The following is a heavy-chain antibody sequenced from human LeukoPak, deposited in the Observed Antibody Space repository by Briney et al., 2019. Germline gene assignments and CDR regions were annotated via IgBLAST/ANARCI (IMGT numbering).Heavy chain of an antibody. CDR3: AKDLLYSSSPHYFDY. Sequence: PGGSLRLSCAASGFTFSSYGMHWVRQAPGKGLEWVAFIRYDGSNKYYADSVKGRFTISRDNSKNTLYLQMNSLRAEDTAVYYCAKDLLYSSSPHYFDYWGQGTLVTVSS. J-gene: IGHJ4*02. D-gene: IGHD6-13*01. V-gene: IGHV3-30*02. CDR2: IRYDGSNK. CDR1: GFTFSSYG.